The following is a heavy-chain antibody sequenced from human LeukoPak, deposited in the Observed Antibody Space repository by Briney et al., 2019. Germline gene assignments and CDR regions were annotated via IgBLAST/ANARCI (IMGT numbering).Heavy chain of an antibody. V-gene: IGHV3-30-3*01. D-gene: IGHD3-3*01. J-gene: IGHJ4*02. CDR3: ARCNYDFWSGYFYY. CDR1: GFTXSSYA. Sequence: XLRLSXXASGFTXSSYAMHWVRQAPGKGLEWVAVISYDGSNKYYADSVKGRFTISRDNSKNTLYLQMNSLRAEDTAVYYCARCNYDFWSGYFYYWGQGTLVTVSS. CDR2: ISYDGSNK.